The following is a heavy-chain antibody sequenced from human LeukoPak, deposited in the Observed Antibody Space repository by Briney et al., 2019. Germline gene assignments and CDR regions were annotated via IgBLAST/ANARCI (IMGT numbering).Heavy chain of an antibody. V-gene: IGHV1-2*02. CDR1: GYTFTVTGYY. D-gene: IGHD1-7*01. J-gene: IGHJ3*02. Sequence: ASVKVSCKVSGYTFTVTGYYIHWVRRAPGQGLEWMGWINPNSGGTNYAQRFQGRNTMARDTSISTGYMELSSLRSDDTALYYCARVPHRGTIVELPGTILDAFDIWSQGTMVTVSS. CDR2: INPNSGGT. CDR3: ARVPHRGTIVELPGTILDAFDI.